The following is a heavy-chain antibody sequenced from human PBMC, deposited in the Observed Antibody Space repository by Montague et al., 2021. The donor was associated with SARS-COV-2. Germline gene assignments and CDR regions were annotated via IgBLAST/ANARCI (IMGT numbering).Heavy chain of an antibody. CDR2: ISWNSGSI. J-gene: IGHJ3*02. CDR3: AKLGRLLWFGVDNAFDI. D-gene: IGHD3-10*01. Sequence: SLRLSCPASGFTFDDYAMHWIRQAPGKGLEWVSGISWNSGSIGYADSVKGRFTISRDNAKNSLYLQMNSLRAEDTALYYCAKLGRLLWFGVDNAFDIWGQGTMVTVSS. CDR1: GFTFDDYA. V-gene: IGHV3-9*01.